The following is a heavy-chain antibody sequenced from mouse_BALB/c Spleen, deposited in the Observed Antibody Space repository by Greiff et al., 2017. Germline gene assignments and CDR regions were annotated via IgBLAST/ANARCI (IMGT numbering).Heavy chain of an antibody. Sequence: EVQLVESGGDLVKPGGSLKLSCAASGFTFSSYGMSWVRQTPDKRLEWVATISSGGSYTYYPDSVKGRFTISRDNAKNTLYLQMSSLKSEDTAMYYCARHDTTVIAKNYMDYWGQGTTLTVAS. V-gene: IGHV5-6*01. CDR2: ISSGGSYT. D-gene: IGHD1-1*01. J-gene: IGHJ2*01. CDR3: ARHDTTVIAKNYMDY. CDR1: GFTFSSYG.